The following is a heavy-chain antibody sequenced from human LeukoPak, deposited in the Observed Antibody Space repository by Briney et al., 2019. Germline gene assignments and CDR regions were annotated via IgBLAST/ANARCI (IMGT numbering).Heavy chain of an antibody. CDR2: FSAYNGNT. D-gene: IGHD3-22*01. J-gene: IGHJ4*02. Sequence: GASVKVSCKASGYTFTSYGISWVRRAPGQGLEWMGWFSAYNGNTYYAQNLQGRVTMTTDTSTSTAYMELRSLRSDDTAVYYCARAPGIVVPNSDYWGQGTLVTVSS. CDR3: ARAPGIVVPNSDY. V-gene: IGHV1-18*01. CDR1: GYTFTSYG.